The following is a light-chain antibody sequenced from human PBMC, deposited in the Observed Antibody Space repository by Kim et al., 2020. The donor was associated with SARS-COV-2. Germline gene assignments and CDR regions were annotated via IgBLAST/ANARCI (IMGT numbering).Light chain of an antibody. CDR3: QAWDSSTGEV. J-gene: IGLJ3*02. CDR1: KLGDKY. V-gene: IGLV3-1*01. Sequence: SYELTQPPSVSVSPGQTASITCSGDKLGDKYACWYHQKPGQSPVLVIYQDSKRPSGIPERFSGSNSGNTATLTISGTQAMDEADYYCQAWDSSTGEVFGGGTQLTVL. CDR2: QDS.